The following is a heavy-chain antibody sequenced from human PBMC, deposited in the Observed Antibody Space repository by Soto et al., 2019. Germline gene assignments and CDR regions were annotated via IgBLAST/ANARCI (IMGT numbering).Heavy chain of an antibody. V-gene: IGHV3-66*04. J-gene: IGHJ6*02. D-gene: IGHD2-2*01. CDR1: GFTVSSNY. CDR3: AKRFTEEPAAMPNYYYYYGMDV. Sequence: GGSLRLSCAASGFTVSSNYMSWVRQAPGKGLEWVSVIYSGGSTYYADSVKGRFTISRDNSKNTLYLQMNSLRAEDTAVYYCAKRFTEEPAAMPNYYYYYGMDVWGQGTTVTVSS. CDR2: IYSGGST.